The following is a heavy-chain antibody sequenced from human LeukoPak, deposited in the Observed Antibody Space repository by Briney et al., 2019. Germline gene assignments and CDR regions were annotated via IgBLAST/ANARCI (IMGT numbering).Heavy chain of an antibody. CDR3: ARGGEDIVVVPAAILDY. CDR1: GYTFTSYY. Sequence: GASVKVSCKASGYTFTSYYMHWVRQAPGQGLEWMGIINPSGGSTSYAQKFQGRVTMTRDTSTSTVYMEVSSLRSEDTAVYYCARGGEDIVVVPAAILDYWGQGTLVTVSS. CDR2: INPSGGST. D-gene: IGHD2-2*01. V-gene: IGHV1-46*01. J-gene: IGHJ4*02.